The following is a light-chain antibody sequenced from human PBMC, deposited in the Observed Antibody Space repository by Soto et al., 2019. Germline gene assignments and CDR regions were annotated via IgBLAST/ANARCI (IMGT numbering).Light chain of an antibody. V-gene: IGKV1-8*01. J-gene: IGKJ3*01. CDR2: AAS. Sequence: AIRMTQSPSSFSASTGDRVTITCRASQGISSYLAWYQQKPGKAPKLLIYAASTLQSGVPSRFSGSGSGTDFTLTICCLQSEDFATYYCQQYYSYPPTFGPGTKVEIK. CDR1: QGISSY. CDR3: QQYYSYPPT.